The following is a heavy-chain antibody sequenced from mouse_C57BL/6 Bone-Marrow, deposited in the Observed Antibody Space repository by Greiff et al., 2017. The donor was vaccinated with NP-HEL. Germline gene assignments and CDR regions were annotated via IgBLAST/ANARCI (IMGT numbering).Heavy chain of an antibody. CDR1: GYTFTDYY. Sequence: EVQLQQSGPELVKPGASVKISCKASGYTFTDYYMNWVKQSHGKSLEWIGDINPNNGGTSYNQKFKGKATLTVDKSSSTAYMELRSLTSEDSAVYYCARWGYYGSSYLNFDYWGQGTTLTVSS. V-gene: IGHV1-26*01. CDR3: ARWGYYGSSYLNFDY. J-gene: IGHJ2*01. D-gene: IGHD1-1*01. CDR2: INPNNGGT.